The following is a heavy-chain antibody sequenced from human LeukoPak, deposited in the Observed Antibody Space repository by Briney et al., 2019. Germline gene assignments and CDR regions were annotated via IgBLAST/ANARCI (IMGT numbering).Heavy chain of an antibody. CDR2: ISGSGGST. D-gene: IGHD3-3*01. Sequence: GGSLRLSCAASGFTFSSYAMSWVHQAPGKGLEWVSAISGSGGSTYYADSVKGRFTISRDNSKNTLYLQMNSLRAEDTAVYYCAKDGSSIFGVVIIQYFDYWGQETLVTVSS. V-gene: IGHV3-23*01. CDR1: GFTFSSYA. J-gene: IGHJ4*02. CDR3: AKDGSSIFGVVIIQYFDY.